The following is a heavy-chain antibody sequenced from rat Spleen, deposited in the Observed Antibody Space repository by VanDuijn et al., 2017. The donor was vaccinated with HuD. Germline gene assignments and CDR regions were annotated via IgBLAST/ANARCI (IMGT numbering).Heavy chain of an antibody. V-gene: IGHV5-20*01. CDR3: ACTMALDY. D-gene: IGHD1-7*01. CDR1: GFAFSHYG. CDR2: ISYDGDNT. Sequence: EVQLVESGGGLVQPGRSIKLSCAASGFAFSHYGMAWVLQAPTKGLEWIASISYDGDNTYYRDSVKGRFTISRDNAKSTLYLQMESLRSEDTATYYCACTMALDYWGQGVMVTVSS. J-gene: IGHJ2*01.